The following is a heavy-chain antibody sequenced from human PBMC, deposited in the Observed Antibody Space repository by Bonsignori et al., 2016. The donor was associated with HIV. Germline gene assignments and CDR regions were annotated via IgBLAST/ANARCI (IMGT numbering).Heavy chain of an antibody. V-gene: IGHV4-39*07. CDR3: ARDLNPNYSNPFKYYFDY. Sequence: WIRQPPGKGLEWIGSIYYSGSTYYNPSLKSRVTISVDTSKNQFSLKLSSVTAADTAVYYCARDLNPNYSNPFKYYFDYWGQGTLVTVSS. CDR2: IYYSGST. D-gene: IGHD4-11*01. J-gene: IGHJ4*02.